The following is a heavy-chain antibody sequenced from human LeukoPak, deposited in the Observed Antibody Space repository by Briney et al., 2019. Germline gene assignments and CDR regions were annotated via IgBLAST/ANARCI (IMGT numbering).Heavy chain of an antibody. CDR3: AKGARGDTVTSIVGLNWSDP. V-gene: IGHV3-30*18. J-gene: IGHJ5*02. CDR1: GITFRSYG. D-gene: IGHD4-17*01. CDR2: ISYDGSHK. Sequence: GGSLRLSCAASGITFRSYGMHWVRQAPGKGLEWVAVISYDGSHKYYADSVKGRFSISRDNSKNTLYLQMNSLRADDTAVYYCAKGARGDTVTSIVGLNWSDPWGQGTPVTVSS.